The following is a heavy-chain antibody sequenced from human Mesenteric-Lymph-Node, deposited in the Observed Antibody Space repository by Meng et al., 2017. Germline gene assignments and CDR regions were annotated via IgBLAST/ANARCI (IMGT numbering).Heavy chain of an antibody. Sequence: GGSLRLSCAASGFTFSSYSMNWVRQAPGKGLEWVSSISSSSSYIYYADSVKGRFTISRDNAKNSLYLQMNSLRAEDTAVYYCARDAVIAAAGRSPFDYWGQGTLVTVSS. CDR1: GFTFSSYS. V-gene: IGHV3-21*01. D-gene: IGHD6-13*01. CDR2: ISSSSSYI. CDR3: ARDAVIAAAGRSPFDY. J-gene: IGHJ4*02.